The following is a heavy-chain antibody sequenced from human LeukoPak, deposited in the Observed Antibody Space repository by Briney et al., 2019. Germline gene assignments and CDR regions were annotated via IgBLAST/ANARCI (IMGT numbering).Heavy chain of an antibody. Sequence: SDTLSLTCTVAGGYITTYYWTWIRQTPGKGLEWIGYIYYGGNTNYNPSPNSRVTISVDTSKSQISLNLSSVTAADTATYYCARATFYFYMDVWGKGTTVIVSS. CDR3: ARATFYFYMDV. CDR2: IYYGGNT. J-gene: IGHJ6*03. CDR1: GGYITTYY. V-gene: IGHV4-59*07.